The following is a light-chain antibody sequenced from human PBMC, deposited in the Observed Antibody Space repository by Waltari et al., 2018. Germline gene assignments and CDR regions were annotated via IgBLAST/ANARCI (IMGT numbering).Light chain of an antibody. CDR1: QSVASNF. CDR2: GAS. CDR3: QQYDFSVPLT. V-gene: IGKV3-20*01. J-gene: IGKJ4*01. Sequence: EIVLTQSPGTLSLSPGERATLSCRASQSVASNFLAWYQQKPGQAPRLLIYGASSRVTGIPDRVSGSGSGTDFTLTISRLEPVDFAVYYCQQYDFSVPLTFGGGTKVEIK.